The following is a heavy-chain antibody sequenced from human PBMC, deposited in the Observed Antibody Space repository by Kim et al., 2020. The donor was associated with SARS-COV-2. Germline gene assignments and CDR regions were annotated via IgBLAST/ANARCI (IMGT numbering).Heavy chain of an antibody. J-gene: IGHJ4*02. V-gene: IGHV1-8*01. D-gene: IGHD2-2*01. CDR2: MNPNSGNA. CDR3: ARVLPCKTTICVEYYFDY. CDR1: GYSFTNYD. Sequence: ASVKVSCKTSGYSFTNYDINWVRQASGQGLEWMGWMNPNSGNADSAQKFQGRIIMTRSTSMSTAYMELTSLRSEDTAVYYCARVLPCKTTICVEYYFDYWGQGTLCTVPS.